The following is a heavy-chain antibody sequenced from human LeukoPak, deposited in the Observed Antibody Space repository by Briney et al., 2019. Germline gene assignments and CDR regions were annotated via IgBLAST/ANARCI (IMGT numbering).Heavy chain of an antibody. V-gene: IGHV3-23*01. J-gene: IGHJ4*02. CDR3: AADHGGNWNYEPDRFDY. CDR2: ISGSGDST. Sequence: PGGSLRLSCAASGFTFSSCAMSWVRQAPGKGLEWVSAISGSGDSTYYADSVKGRFTISRDNSRNTPYLQMNSLRSEDTAVYYCAADHGGNWNYEPDRFDYWGQGTLVTVSS. CDR1: GFTFSSCA. D-gene: IGHD1-7*01.